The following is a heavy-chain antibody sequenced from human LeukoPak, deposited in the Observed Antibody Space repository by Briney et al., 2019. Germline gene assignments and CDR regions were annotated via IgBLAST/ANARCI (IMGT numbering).Heavy chain of an antibody. Sequence: GASVKVSCKVSGYTLTELSMHWVRQAPGKGLEWMGGFDPEDGETIYAQKFQGRVTMTEDTSTDTAYMELSSLRSEDTAVYYCATDPESSGWYLHDYYGMDVWGQGTTVTVSS. CDR3: ATDPESSGWYLHDYYGMDV. V-gene: IGHV1-24*01. CDR1: GYTLTELS. D-gene: IGHD6-19*01. CDR2: FDPEDGET. J-gene: IGHJ6*02.